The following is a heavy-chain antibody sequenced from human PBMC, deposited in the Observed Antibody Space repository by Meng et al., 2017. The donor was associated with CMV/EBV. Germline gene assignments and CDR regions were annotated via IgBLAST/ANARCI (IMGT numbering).Heavy chain of an antibody. J-gene: IGHJ6*02. CDR1: GVTFSSHS. Sequence: AGSLSLSCAVSGVTFSSHSMNWVRQAPGKGLEWVSSISSSISDIYYADSVKGRFTITRDNAKTSPYLQMNSLRAEDTAVYYCARGPESPYSGYSYNYGQDVWGQGTPVTVSS. CDR2: ISSSISDI. D-gene: IGHD2-15*01. CDR3: ARGPESPYSGYSYNYGQDV. V-gene: IGHV3-21*01.